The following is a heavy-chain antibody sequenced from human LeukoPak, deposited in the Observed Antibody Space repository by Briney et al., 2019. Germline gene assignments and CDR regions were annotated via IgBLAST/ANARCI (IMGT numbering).Heavy chain of an antibody. CDR3: ARRERLYSSSWYFDL. CDR1: GYTFTGYY. CDR2: INPNSGGT. V-gene: IGHV1-2*02. D-gene: IGHD2-15*01. Sequence: SVKVSCKASGYTFTGYYMHWVRQAPGQGLEWMGWINPNSGGTNYAQKFQGRVTMTRDTSISTAYMELSRLRSDDTAVYYCARRERLYSSSWYFDLWGRGTLVTVSS. J-gene: IGHJ2*01.